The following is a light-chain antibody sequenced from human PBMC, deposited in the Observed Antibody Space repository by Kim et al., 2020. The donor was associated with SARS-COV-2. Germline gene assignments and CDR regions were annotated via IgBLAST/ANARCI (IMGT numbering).Light chain of an antibody. Sequence: GQSVAISCTENSREVGGHNQVSCYLQHPCKAPKLMIYDVSKRPAGVPDRCSGSKSVNPASLTVSGLQAEDEADYYCSSYAGSNNLVFGGGTQLTVL. CDR1: SREVGGHNQ. CDR3: SSYAGSNNLV. CDR2: DVS. J-gene: IGLJ2*01. V-gene: IGLV2-8*01.